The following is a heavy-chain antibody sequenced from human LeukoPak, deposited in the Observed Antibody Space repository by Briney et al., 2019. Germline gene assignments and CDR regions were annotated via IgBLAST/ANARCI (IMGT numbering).Heavy chain of an antibody. CDR3: ARLVITMVRGSNWFDP. CDR1: GVSISSSSYY. V-gene: IGHV4-39*01. Sequence: SETLSLTCTVSGVSISSSSYYWGWLRQPPGKGLEWIGSIYYSGSTYYNPSLKSRVTISVDTSKNQFSLKLSSVTAADTAVYYCARLVITMVRGSNWFDPWGQGTLVTVSS. CDR2: IYYSGST. D-gene: IGHD3-10*01. J-gene: IGHJ5*02.